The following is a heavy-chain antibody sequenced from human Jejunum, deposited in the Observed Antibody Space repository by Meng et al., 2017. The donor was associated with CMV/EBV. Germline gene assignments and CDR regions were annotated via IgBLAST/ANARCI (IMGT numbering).Heavy chain of an antibody. V-gene: IGHV3-23*03. Sequence: TYAMSWVRQAPGKGLEWVAVIYSGVGSLYYEDSVKGRFTISTADSRNTLYLQMNSLRADDTAVYYCANSVRSMDQLLIPPAFDAWGQGTMVTVSS. CDR3: ANSVRSMDQLLIPPAFDA. CDR2: IYSGVGSL. J-gene: IGHJ3*01. CDR1: TYA. D-gene: IGHD2-2*01.